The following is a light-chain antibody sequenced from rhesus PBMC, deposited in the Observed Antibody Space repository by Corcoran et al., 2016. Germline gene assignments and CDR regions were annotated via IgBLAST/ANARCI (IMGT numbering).Light chain of an antibody. V-gene: IGLV1-60*01. CDR2: YND. J-gene: IGLJ1*01. CDR3: AAWGDSLSGYI. Sequence: QSVLTQPPSASAAARKSVTISCSGSSSNIGSNSVSWYQQLPGTAPKLLIYYNDPRASGVSDRFSGSKSGTSASLAISGLQTEDEGDYYCAAWGDSLSGYIFGAGTRFTVL. CDR1: SSNIGSNS.